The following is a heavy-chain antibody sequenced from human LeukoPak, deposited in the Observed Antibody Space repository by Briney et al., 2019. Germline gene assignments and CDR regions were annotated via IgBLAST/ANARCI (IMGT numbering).Heavy chain of an antibody. CDR2: INAGNGNT. V-gene: IGHV1-3*01. CDR3: AAKMVRGVINYYGMDV. CDR1: GYTFISYA. D-gene: IGHD3-10*01. Sequence: ASVKVSCKASGYTFISYAMHWVRQAPGQRLEWMGWINAGNGNTKYSQKFQGRVTITRDTSASTAYMELSSLRSEDTAVYYCAAKMVRGVINYYGMDVWGKGTTVTVSS. J-gene: IGHJ6*04.